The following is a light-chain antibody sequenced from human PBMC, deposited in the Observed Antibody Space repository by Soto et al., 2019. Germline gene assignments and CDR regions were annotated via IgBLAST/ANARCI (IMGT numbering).Light chain of an antibody. CDR1: QSVSSW. Sequence: DIQMTQSPSTLSASVGDRVTITCRASQSVSSWLAWYQHKPGKAPKLLIYDASRLGSGVPSRFSGSGSGTELTPTISSLQPDYSATYYCQRYKSYSSLTFGQGTRLEIE. CDR2: DAS. V-gene: IGKV1-5*01. J-gene: IGKJ5*01. CDR3: QRYKSYSSLT.